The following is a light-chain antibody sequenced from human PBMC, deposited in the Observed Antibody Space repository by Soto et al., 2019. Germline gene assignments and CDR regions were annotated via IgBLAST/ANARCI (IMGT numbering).Light chain of an antibody. V-gene: IGKV1-5*01. CDR1: QSMNDW. CDR3: LRYNAFPQT. CDR2: DAS. J-gene: IGKJ1*01. Sequence: DIQMTQSPSTLSASVGDRVTTTCRASQSMNDWLAWYQQKPGKAPKVPIYDASSLQSGVPSRFSGSGSGTEFTLTIDSLQPDDVPTYYCLRYNAFPQTFGQGTKVDIK.